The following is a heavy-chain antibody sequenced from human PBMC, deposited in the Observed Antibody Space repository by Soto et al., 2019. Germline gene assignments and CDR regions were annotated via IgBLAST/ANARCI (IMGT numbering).Heavy chain of an antibody. CDR3: AKRGVDTFGLSY. Sequence: EVQLVESGGGLVQLGGSLRLSCAVSGFTFSSFWMHWVRQAPGEGLVWVSRINTDGSSTSYADSVKGRFTISRDNAKNTLYLQMNSLRVEDTAMYYCAKRGVDTFGLSYWGQGTLVTVSS. V-gene: IGHV3-74*01. J-gene: IGHJ4*02. D-gene: IGHD3-10*01. CDR1: GFTFSSFW. CDR2: INTDGSST.